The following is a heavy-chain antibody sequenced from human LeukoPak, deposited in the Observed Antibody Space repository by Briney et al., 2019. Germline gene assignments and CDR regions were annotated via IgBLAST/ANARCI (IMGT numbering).Heavy chain of an antibody. D-gene: IGHD1-1*01. Sequence: ASVSVSCKASGYTFTSYYIHWVRQAPGQGLEWLGVILPSGGITTYAQRFQGRVTLTRDMSTSTVYMELSSLRSEDTAVYYCTRGGYGGPRVAFDYWGQGTLVTVSS. V-gene: IGHV1-46*01. CDR2: ILPSGGIT. J-gene: IGHJ4*02. CDR3: TRGGYGGPRVAFDY. CDR1: GYTFTSYY.